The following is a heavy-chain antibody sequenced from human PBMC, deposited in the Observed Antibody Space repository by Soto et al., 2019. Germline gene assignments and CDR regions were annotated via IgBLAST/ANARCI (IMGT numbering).Heavy chain of an antibody. Sequence: ESLSLSCTVSGGSISSSSYYWGWIRQPPGKGLEWIGSIYYSGSTYYNPSLKSRVTISVDTSKNQFSLKLSSVTAADTAVYYCARHRFSTVTTSGTTRRNWFDPWGQGTLVTVSS. J-gene: IGHJ5*02. CDR1: GGSISSSSYY. V-gene: IGHV4-39*01. CDR3: ARHRFSTVTTSGTTRRNWFDP. D-gene: IGHD4-4*01. CDR2: IYYSGST.